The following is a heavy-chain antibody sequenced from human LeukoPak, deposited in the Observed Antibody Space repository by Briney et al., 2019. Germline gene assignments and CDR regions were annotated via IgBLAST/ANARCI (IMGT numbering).Heavy chain of an antibody. J-gene: IGHJ5*02. D-gene: IGHD6-19*01. CDR1: GGSFSGYY. Sequence: SETLSLTCAVYGGSFSGYYWSWIRQPPGKGLEWIGEINHSGSTNYNPSLKSRVTISVDTSKNQFSPKLSSVTAADTAVYYCARASIAVGGWFDPWGQGTLVTVSS. CDR3: ARASIAVGGWFDP. CDR2: INHSGST. V-gene: IGHV4-34*01.